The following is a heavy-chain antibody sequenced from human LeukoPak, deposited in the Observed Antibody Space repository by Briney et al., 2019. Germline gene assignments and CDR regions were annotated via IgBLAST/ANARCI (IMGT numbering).Heavy chain of an antibody. CDR2: NIPIFGTA. V-gene: IGHV1-69*13. CDR3: AAPGQLWPTYYFDY. CDR1: GGTFSSYA. J-gene: IGHJ4*02. D-gene: IGHD5-18*01. Sequence: GASVKVSCKASGGTFSSYAISWVRQAPGQGLEWMGGNIPIFGTANYAQKFQGRVTITADESTSTAYMELSSLRSEDTAVYYCAAPGQLWPTYYFDYWGQGTLVTVSS.